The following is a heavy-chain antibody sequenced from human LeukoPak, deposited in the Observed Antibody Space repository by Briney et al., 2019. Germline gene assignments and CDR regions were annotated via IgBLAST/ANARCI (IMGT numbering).Heavy chain of an antibody. Sequence: PGGSLRLSCTASGFTVSSYYMSWVRQAPGKGLEWVSEMYCGGSTYYAASLKGRFTISRDNSKNQLFLQMNSLRAEDKAVYYCANHRATWILFDYWGQGTLVTVSS. CDR1: GFTVSSYY. D-gene: IGHD5-12*01. V-gene: IGHV3-53*01. CDR3: ANHRATWILFDY. CDR2: MYCGGST. J-gene: IGHJ4*02.